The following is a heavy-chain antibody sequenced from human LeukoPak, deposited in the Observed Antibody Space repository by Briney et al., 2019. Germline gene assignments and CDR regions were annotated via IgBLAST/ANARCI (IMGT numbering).Heavy chain of an antibody. CDR3: ARATISGGGAFDY. CDR2: IYYSGNT. Sequence: PSETLSLTCTVSGGSISSSSYYWGWIRQPPGKGLEWIGSIYYSGNTYYNPSLKSRVTISVDTSKNQFSLKLSSVTAADTAVYYCARATISGGGAFDYWGQGTLVTVSS. D-gene: IGHD3-16*01. J-gene: IGHJ4*02. CDR1: GGSISSSSYY. V-gene: IGHV4-39*07.